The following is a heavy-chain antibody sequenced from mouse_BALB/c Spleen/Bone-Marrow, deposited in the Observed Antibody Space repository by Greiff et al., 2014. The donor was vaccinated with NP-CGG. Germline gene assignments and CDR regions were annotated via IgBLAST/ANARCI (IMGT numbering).Heavy chain of an antibody. Sequence: EVQLQQSGGGLVKPGGSLKLSCAASGFTFSDFYMFWFRQTLEKRLEWVATISDGGTYTYYPDSVKGRFTISRDNAKNNLYLQMSSLKSEDTAIYYCARSGERYGAMDYWGQGTSVTVSS. V-gene: IGHV5-4*02. D-gene: IGHD1-1*02. J-gene: IGHJ4*01. CDR3: ARSGERYGAMDY. CDR2: ISDGGTYT. CDR1: GFTFSDFY.